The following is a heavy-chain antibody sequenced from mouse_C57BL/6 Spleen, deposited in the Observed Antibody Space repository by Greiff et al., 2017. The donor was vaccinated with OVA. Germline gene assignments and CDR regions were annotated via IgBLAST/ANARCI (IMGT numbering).Heavy chain of an antibody. CDR3: ARGGGPYDFDY. V-gene: IGHV5-17*01. CDR2: ISSGSSTI. Sequence: EVKLVESGGGLVKPGGSLKLSCAASGFTFSDYGMHWVRQAPEKGLEWVAYISSGSSTIYYADTVKGRFTITRDNAKNTLYLQLTSLRSEDTAMYYCARGGGPYDFDYWGQGTTLTVSS. J-gene: IGHJ2*01. CDR1: GFTFSDYG. D-gene: IGHD1-1*02.